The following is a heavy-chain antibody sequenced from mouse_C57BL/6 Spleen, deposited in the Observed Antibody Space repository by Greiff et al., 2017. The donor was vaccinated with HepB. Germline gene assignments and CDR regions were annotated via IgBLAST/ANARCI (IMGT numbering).Heavy chain of an antibody. V-gene: IGHV5-17*01. CDR2: ISSGSSTI. Sequence: EVMLVESGGGLVKPGGSLKLSCAASGFTFSDYGMHWVRQAPEKGLEWVAYISSGSSTIYYADTVKGRFTISRDNAKNTLFLQMTSLRSEDTAMYYCARDYYGSRLWYFDVWGTGTTVTVSS. D-gene: IGHD1-1*01. CDR3: ARDYYGSRLWYFDV. CDR1: GFTFSDYG. J-gene: IGHJ1*03.